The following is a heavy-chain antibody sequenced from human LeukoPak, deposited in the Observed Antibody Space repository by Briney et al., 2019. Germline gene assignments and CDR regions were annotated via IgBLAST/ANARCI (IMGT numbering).Heavy chain of an antibody. V-gene: IGHV3-23*01. CDR1: GFTFSVYA. D-gene: IGHD2-2*01. CDR2: ISGSGGST. J-gene: IGHJ5*02. Sequence: GGSLRLSCAASGFTFSVYAMSWVRQAPGKGLEWVSGISGSGGSTYYADSVKGRFTISRDNSKNTLYLQMNSLRAEDTAVYYCAKFTSIVVVPAANWFDPWGQGTLVTVSS. CDR3: AKFTSIVVVPAANWFDP.